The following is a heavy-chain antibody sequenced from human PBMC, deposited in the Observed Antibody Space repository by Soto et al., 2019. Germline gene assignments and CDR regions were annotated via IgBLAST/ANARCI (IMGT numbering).Heavy chain of an antibody. CDR3: ARGKEYYDILTGYYSAPNFDY. Sequence: ASVKVSCKASGYSFTIYGISWVRQAPGQGLEWMGWISAYNGNTNYAQKLQGRVTMTTDTSTSTAYMELRSLRSDDTAVYYCARGKEYYDILTGYYSAPNFDYWGQGTLVTVSS. V-gene: IGHV1-18*01. D-gene: IGHD3-9*01. J-gene: IGHJ4*02. CDR1: GYSFTIYG. CDR2: ISAYNGNT.